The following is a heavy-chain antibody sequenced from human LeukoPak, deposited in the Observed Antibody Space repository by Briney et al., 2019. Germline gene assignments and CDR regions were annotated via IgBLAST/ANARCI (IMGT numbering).Heavy chain of an antibody. CDR1: GFTFSSHA. J-gene: IGHJ4*02. CDR3: AKGVPSCSTTSCYADY. V-gene: IGHV3-23*01. Sequence: GGSLRLSCAASGFTFSSHAMSWVRQSPGKGLEWVSAISGSGGSTYYADSVKGRFTISRDNSKNTLYLQMNSLRAEDTAVYYCAKGVPSCSTTSCYADYWGQGTLVTVSS. CDR2: ISGSGGST. D-gene: IGHD2-2*01.